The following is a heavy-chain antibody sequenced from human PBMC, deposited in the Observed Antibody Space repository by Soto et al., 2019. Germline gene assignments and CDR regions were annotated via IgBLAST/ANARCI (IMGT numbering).Heavy chain of an antibody. CDR3: ARGSELWPY. CDR2: VYSSGRT. Sequence: QVQLQESGPGLVKPSETLSLTSTVSVGSISSYEWSWIREPPGKGLEWMGYVYSSGRTSYNPSLRSRVTISVDTSNNQFSLDLSSVTAADTAVYYCARGSELWPYWGQGTMVTVSS. V-gene: IGHV4-59*01. J-gene: IGHJ4*02. D-gene: IGHD5-18*01. CDR1: VGSISSYE.